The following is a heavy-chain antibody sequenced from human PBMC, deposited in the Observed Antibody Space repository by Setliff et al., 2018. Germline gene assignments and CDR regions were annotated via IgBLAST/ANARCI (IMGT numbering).Heavy chain of an antibody. CDR3: ARDPFRNYDTAPVWFDP. Sequence: ASVKVSCKASGYTFTGHHLHWVRQAPGQGLEWMGIINPSGGYANYAQRFQGRVTIITDESTSTAYMGLRSLRSDDTAVYYCARDPFRNYDTAPVWFDPWGQGTLVTVSS. J-gene: IGHJ5*02. D-gene: IGHD3-22*01. V-gene: IGHV1-46*01. CDR2: INPSGGYA. CDR1: GYTFTGHH.